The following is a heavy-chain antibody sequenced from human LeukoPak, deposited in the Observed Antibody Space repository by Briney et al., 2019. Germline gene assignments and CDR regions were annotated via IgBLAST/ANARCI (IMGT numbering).Heavy chain of an antibody. CDR1: GFTFDDYA. D-gene: IGHD5-24*01. Sequence: GGFLRLSCAASGFTFDDYAMHWVRQAPGKGLEWVSGISWNSVNIGHEASVKGRFTISRDNAKNSLHLQMNSLRPEDTALYYCVKDRGLRNQWLQVTYDSWGQGTLVTVSS. V-gene: IGHV3-9*01. J-gene: IGHJ4*02. CDR2: ISWNSVNI. CDR3: VKDRGLRNQWLQVTYDS.